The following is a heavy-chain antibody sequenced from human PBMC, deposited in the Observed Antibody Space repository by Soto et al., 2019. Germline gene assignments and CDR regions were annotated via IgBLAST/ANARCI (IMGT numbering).Heavy chain of an antibody. J-gene: IGHJ4*02. V-gene: IGHV3-30*18. D-gene: IGHD1-7*01. Sequence: QVQLVESGGGVVQPGRSLRLSCAASGFTFSSYGMHWVRQAPGKGLEWVAGISYDGSNKYYADSVKGRFTISRDNSKNTLYLQMNSLRAEDTAVYYCAKGTGITGTTPRFDYWGQGTLVTVSS. CDR2: ISYDGSNK. CDR1: GFTFSSYG. CDR3: AKGTGITGTTPRFDY.